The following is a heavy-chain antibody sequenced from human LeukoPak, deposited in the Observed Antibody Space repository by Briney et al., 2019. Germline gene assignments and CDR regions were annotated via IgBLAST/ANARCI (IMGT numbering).Heavy chain of an antibody. CDR1: DYSISSGYY. D-gene: IGHD3-22*01. CDR3: ARDWVSDSSGQFDY. J-gene: IGHJ4*02. V-gene: IGHV4-38-2*02. CDR2: IYRSGNT. Sequence: SETLSLTCTVSDYSISSGYYWAWIRQSPGKGLEWIGSIYRSGNTYYNPSLKSRVTISVDTSKNQFFLKVNSVTAADTAVYYCARDWVSDSSGQFDYWGQGTLVTVSS.